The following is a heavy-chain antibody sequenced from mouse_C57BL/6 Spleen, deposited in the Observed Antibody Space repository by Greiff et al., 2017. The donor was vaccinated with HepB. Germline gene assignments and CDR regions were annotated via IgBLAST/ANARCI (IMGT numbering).Heavy chain of an antibody. CDR2: IYPGDGGT. V-gene: IGHV1-80*01. D-gene: IGHD2-5*01. CDR1: GYAFSSYW. CDR3: ARSDSNSEWFAY. J-gene: IGHJ3*01. Sequence: VQLQQSGAELVKPGASVKISCKASGYAFSSYWMNWVKQRPGKGLEWIGQIYPGDGGTNYHGKFKGKATLTADKSSSPAYMQLSSLTSEDSAVYVSARSDSNSEWFAYWGQGTLVTVSA.